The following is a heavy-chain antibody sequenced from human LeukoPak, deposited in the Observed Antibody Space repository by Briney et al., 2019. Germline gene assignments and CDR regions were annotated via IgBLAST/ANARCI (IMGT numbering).Heavy chain of an antibody. CDR2: ISSSSYV. D-gene: IGHD3-16*02. Sequence: GGSLRLSCAASGFTFSSYSMNWVRQAPGKGLEWVSSISSSSYVYYADSVKGRFTLSRDNAKNSLYLQMNSLRAEDTAVYYCAGEVRLGELSPWGQGTLVTVSS. CDR1: GFTFSSYS. V-gene: IGHV3-21*01. CDR3: AGEVRLGELSP. J-gene: IGHJ5*02.